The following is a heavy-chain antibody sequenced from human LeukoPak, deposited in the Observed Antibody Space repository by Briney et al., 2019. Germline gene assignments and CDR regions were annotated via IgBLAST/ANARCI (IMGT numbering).Heavy chain of an antibody. J-gene: IGHJ5*02. Sequence: SETLSLTCAVYGGSFSGYYWSWIRQPPGKGLEWIGEINHSGSTNYNPSLKSRVTISVDTSKNQFSLKLSSVTAADTAVYYCARALDPYDFWSGYHTRGGFDPWGQGTLVTVSS. D-gene: IGHD3-3*01. CDR2: INHSGST. V-gene: IGHV4-34*01. CDR3: ARALDPYDFWSGYHTRGGFDP. CDR1: GGSFSGYY.